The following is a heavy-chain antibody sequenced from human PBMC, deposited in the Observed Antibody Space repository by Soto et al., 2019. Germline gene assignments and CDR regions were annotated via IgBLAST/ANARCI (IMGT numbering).Heavy chain of an antibody. V-gene: IGHV4-31*03. D-gene: IGHD2-21*02. Sequence: SETLSLTCTVSGGSISSGGYYWSWIRQHPGKGLEWIGYIYYSGSTYYNPSLKSRVTISVDTSKNQFSLKLSSVTAADTAVYYCAMLNGGRRKLLAYCGGDCSPDYWGQGTLVTVSS. CDR1: GGSISSGGYY. CDR3: AMLNGGRRKLLAYCGGDCSPDY. CDR2: IYYSGST. J-gene: IGHJ4*02.